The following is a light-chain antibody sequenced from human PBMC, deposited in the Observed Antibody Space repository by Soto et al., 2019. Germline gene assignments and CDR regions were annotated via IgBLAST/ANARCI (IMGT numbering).Light chain of an antibody. CDR1: QGIGDT. CDR3: QRYNSWPLT. Sequence: EVVMTQSPATLSLSPGEGATLSCRASQGIGDTLAWYQHKPGQTPRLLIYDTSTRATGIPARFSGSRSGTEFTLTISRLQSEDFAVYYCQRYNSWPLTFGGGTKVESK. V-gene: IGKV3-15*01. J-gene: IGKJ4*01. CDR2: DTS.